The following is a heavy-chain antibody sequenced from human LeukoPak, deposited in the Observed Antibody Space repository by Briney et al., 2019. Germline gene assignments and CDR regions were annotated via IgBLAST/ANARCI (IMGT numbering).Heavy chain of an antibody. CDR2: INSDGSFT. V-gene: IGHV3-74*01. D-gene: IGHD5-12*01. CDR1: GFTFSRYW. J-gene: IGHJ6*02. CDR3: AREAKDIVAYYGMDV. Sequence: GGSLRLSCAASGFTFSRYWMHWVRQAPGKGLVWVSRINSDGSFTTYADSVEGRFTISRDNAKNTLYLQMNSLRADDTAVYYCAREAKDIVAYYGMDVWGQGTTVTVSS.